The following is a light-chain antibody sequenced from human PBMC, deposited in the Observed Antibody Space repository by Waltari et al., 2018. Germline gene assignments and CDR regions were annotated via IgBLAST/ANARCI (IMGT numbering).Light chain of an antibody. CDR1: GPNIGEGYV. Sequence: QSVLTQPPSVSGAPGQRVTISCTGSGPNIGEGYVVPWYQQLPRAAPKLLIYGSTSRPLGVPDRFFGSTSGTSAFLAITGLQAEDEADYYCQSYDTTLSVVFGGGTKLTVL. CDR2: GST. V-gene: IGLV1-40*01. J-gene: IGLJ3*02. CDR3: QSYDTTLSVV.